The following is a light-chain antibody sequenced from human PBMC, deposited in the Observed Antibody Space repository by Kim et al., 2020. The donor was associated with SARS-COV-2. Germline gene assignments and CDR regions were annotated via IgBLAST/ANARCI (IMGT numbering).Light chain of an antibody. CDR3: SSYAHSDKYV. CDR2: EVT. V-gene: IGLV2-8*01. Sequence: GHYVTNSVNRTISDVGSYTYVSWYQQHPCKAPKLMIYEVTNRPSGVPERFSGSKSGNTASLTVSGLQAEDEAEYYCSSYAHSDKYVFGTGTKVTVL. J-gene: IGLJ1*01. CDR1: ISDVGSYTY.